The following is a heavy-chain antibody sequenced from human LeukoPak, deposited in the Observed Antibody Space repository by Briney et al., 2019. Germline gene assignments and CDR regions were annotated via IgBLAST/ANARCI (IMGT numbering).Heavy chain of an antibody. CDR1: GYTFTGYY. Sequence: ASVKVSCKASGYTFTGYYMHWVRQAPGQGLEWMGWINPNSGGTNYAQKFQGRVTMTRDTSISTAYMDLSRLRSDDTAVYFCARVEDNYGSYYYYYYMDVWGKGTTVTVSS. J-gene: IGHJ6*03. CDR3: ARVEDNYGSYYYYYYMDV. CDR2: INPNSGGT. V-gene: IGHV1-2*02. D-gene: IGHD3-10*01.